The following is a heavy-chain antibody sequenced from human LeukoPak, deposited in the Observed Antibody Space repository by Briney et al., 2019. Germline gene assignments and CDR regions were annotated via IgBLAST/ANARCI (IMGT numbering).Heavy chain of an antibody. CDR1: GFTFSSYR. D-gene: IGHD1-26*01. V-gene: IGHV3-7*01. J-gene: IGHJ4*02. Sequence: GGSLRLSCAASGFTFSSYRMSWVRQAPGKGLEWVANIKQDGSEKYYVDSVKARFTISRDNAKNSLYLQMNSLRAEDTAVYYCARDEYSGNEGGVYFDYWGQGTLVTVSS. CDR3: ARDEYSGNEGGVYFDY. CDR2: IKQDGSEK.